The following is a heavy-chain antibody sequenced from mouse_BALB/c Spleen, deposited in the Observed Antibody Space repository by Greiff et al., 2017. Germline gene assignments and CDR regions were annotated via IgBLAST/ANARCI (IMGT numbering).Heavy chain of an antibody. V-gene: IGHV5-6-4*01. CDR3: TREPLQLGRGGYYFDY. Sequence: EVKLVESGGGLVKPGGSLKLSCAASGFTFSSYTMSWVRQTPEKRLEWVATISSGGSYTYSPDSVKGRFTISRDNAKNTLYLQMSSLKSEDTAMYYCTREPLQLGRGGYYFDYWGQGTTLTVSS. CDR2: ISSGGSYT. CDR1: GFTFSSYT. J-gene: IGHJ2*01. D-gene: IGHD4-1*02.